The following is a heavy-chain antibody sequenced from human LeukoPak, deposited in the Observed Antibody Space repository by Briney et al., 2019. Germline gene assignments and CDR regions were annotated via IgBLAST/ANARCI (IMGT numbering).Heavy chain of an antibody. CDR2: MNPNSGNT. D-gene: IGHD3-22*01. CDR1: GYTFTGYY. Sequence: ASVKVSCKASGYTFTGYYMHWVRQATGQGLEWMGWMNPNSGNTGYAQKFQGRVTMTRNTSISTAYMELSSLRSEDTAVYYCARGNYYYDSSGSDAFDIWGQGTMVTVSS. J-gene: IGHJ3*02. V-gene: IGHV1-8*02. CDR3: ARGNYYYDSSGSDAFDI.